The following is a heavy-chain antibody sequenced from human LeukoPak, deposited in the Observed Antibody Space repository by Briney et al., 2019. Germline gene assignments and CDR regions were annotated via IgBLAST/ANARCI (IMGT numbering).Heavy chain of an antibody. CDR2: IWYDGSNK. CDR1: GFTFSSYG. Sequence: GGSLRLSCAASGFTFSSYGFHWVRQAPGKGVEWVALIWYDGSNKYYADSVKGRFTISRDNAKNSLYLQVNSLRAEDTAVYYCARGTGTTAYFDYWGQGTLVTVSS. CDR3: ARGTGTTAYFDY. D-gene: IGHD1-1*01. J-gene: IGHJ4*02. V-gene: IGHV3-33*01.